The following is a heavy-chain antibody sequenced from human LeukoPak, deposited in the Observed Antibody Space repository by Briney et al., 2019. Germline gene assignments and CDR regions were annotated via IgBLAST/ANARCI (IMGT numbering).Heavy chain of an antibody. V-gene: IGHV3-33*01. CDR1: GISFRSYG. CDR2: IWYDASNK. Sequence: PGRSLRLSCVASGISFRSYGMHWVRQAPGKGLEWVTFIWYDASNKYYAESVKGRFTISRDNSRNTVFLQMNSLRAEDTAIYYCATDISTHYFGSWGQGTLVTVSS. D-gene: IGHD3-9*01. CDR3: ATDISTHYFGS. J-gene: IGHJ4*02.